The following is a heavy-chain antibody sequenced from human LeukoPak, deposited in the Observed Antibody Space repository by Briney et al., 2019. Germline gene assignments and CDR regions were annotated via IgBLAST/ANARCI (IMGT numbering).Heavy chain of an antibody. Sequence: GASVKVSCKASGYTFTGYYMHWVRQATGQGLEWMGWMNPNSGNTGYAQKFQGRVTMTRNTSISTAYMELSSLRSEDTAVYYCARNYYGSGDLWGQGTLVTVSS. V-gene: IGHV1-8*02. J-gene: IGHJ5*02. D-gene: IGHD3-10*01. CDR3: ARNYYGSGDL. CDR1: GYTFTGYY. CDR2: MNPNSGNT.